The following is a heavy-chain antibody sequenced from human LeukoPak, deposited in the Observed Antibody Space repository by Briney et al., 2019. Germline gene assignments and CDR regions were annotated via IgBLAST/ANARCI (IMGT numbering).Heavy chain of an antibody. CDR3: ARQYEF. J-gene: IGHJ4*02. CDR2: WHHSGIT. D-gene: IGHD3-10*01. V-gene: IGHV4-39*01. Sequence: SETLSLTCTVSGASFISGNYFWGWVRQPPGKRLEWIGSWHHSGITDYNPSLKSRVTIVAETSKNQFSLKLASVAAAASAVYFCARQYEFWGQGTLVTVSS. CDR1: GASFISGNYF.